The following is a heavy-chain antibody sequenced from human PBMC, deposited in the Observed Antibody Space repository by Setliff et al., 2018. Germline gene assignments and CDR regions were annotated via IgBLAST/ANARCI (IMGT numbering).Heavy chain of an antibody. CDR3: ASADVVVAP. J-gene: IGHJ4*02. CDR2: NSA. D-gene: IGHD2-21*01. CDR1: GYTFTNFG. Sequence: ASVKVSCKTSGYTFTNFGISWVRQAPGQGLEWMGWNSAYAQKFQGRVTMTTDTPTSTAYMELSSLRYEDTAVFYCASADVVVAPWGQGTLVTVSS. V-gene: IGHV1-18*01.